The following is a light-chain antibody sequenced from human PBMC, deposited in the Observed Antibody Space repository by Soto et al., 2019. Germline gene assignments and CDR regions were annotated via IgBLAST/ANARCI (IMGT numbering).Light chain of an antibody. CDR3: QQYHTYWWT. CDR1: QSISSW. Sequence: DIQMTQSPSTLSASVGDRVTITCRASQSISSWLAWYQQKPGKAPKLLIYHAYSLESEVPSRFSGSGSETEFTLTINSLQPDDSATYYCQQYHTYWWTFGQGTKVDIK. CDR2: HAY. V-gene: IGKV1-5*01. J-gene: IGKJ1*01.